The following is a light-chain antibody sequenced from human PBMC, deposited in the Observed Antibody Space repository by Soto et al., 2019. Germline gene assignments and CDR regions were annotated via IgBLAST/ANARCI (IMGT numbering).Light chain of an antibody. V-gene: IGKV1-8*01. CDR2: AAS. J-gene: IGKJ1*01. CDR1: QGIRSY. CDR3: QQYYSYPLT. Sequence: AIQMTQSPSSLSASTGDRVTITFRSSQGIRSYLAWYQQKPGKSPKLLIYAASTLQSGVPSRFRGSGSGTDFTLTISCLQSEDFETYYCQQYYSYPLTFGQGTKVDIK.